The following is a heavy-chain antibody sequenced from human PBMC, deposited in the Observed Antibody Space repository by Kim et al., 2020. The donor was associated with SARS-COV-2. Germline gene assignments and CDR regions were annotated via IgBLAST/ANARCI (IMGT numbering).Heavy chain of an antibody. J-gene: IGHJ4*02. D-gene: IGHD2-2*01. V-gene: IGHV3-23*01. Sequence: DSVKGRFTISRDNSKNTLYLQMNSLRAEDTAVYYCAKERPRPARRGAFDYWGQGTLVTVSS. CDR3: AKERPRPARRGAFDY.